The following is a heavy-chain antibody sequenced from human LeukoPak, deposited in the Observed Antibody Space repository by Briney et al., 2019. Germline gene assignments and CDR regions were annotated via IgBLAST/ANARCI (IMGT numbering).Heavy chain of an antibody. Sequence: SETLSLTCTVSSGFISNYYWSWIRQPPGKGLEWIGYISYSGSTNYNPSLKSRVTISVDTSKNQFSLRLSSVTAADTAVYYCARGNYYDLDYWGQGTLVTVSS. CDR1: SGFISNYY. V-gene: IGHV4-59*12. CDR2: ISYSGST. D-gene: IGHD3-22*01. J-gene: IGHJ4*02. CDR3: ARGNYYDLDY.